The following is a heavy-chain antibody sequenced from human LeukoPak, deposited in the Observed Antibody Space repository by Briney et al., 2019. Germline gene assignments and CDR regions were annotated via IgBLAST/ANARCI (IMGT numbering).Heavy chain of an antibody. CDR2: ISGSGGST. Sequence: GGSLRLSCAASGFTFSNYSMNWIRQAPGKGLEWVSAISGSGGSTYYADSVKGRFTISRDNSKNTLYLQMNSLRAEDTAVYYCAKEAVTTWVSDLDYWGQGTLVTVSS. D-gene: IGHD4-17*01. V-gene: IGHV3-23*01. CDR3: AKEAVTTWVSDLDY. CDR1: GFTFSNYS. J-gene: IGHJ4*02.